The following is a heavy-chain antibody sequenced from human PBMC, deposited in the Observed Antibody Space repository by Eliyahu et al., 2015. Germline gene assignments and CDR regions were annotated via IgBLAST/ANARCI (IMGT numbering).Heavy chain of an antibody. D-gene: IGHD3-3*02. CDR1: GFHFKNYW. V-gene: IGHV3-74*01. CDR3: ARAGRQRSADHFYYHNGLDV. CDR2: VNGDXXNT. J-gene: IGHJ6*04. Sequence: ELQVVESGGGLVQPGGSLRLSCVTSGFHFKNYWMHGVRQVPGXGLVXVFRVNGDXXNTDYADSVXGRFTCSKDTAQNTLFLQMNSLRAEDTGVYYCARAGRQRSADHFYYHNGLDVWGEGTTVIVSA.